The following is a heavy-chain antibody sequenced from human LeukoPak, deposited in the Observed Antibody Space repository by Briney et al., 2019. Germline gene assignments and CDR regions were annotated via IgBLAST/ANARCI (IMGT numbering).Heavy chain of an antibody. CDR3: ARESGSYYGYFDY. CDR1: GYRFTNYW. CDR2: IYPGDSDT. Sequence: GESLKISCKGSGYRFTNYWIGRVRQMPGKGLEWMGIIYPGDSDTRYSPSFQGQVTISADKSISTAYLQWSSLKASDSAMYYCARESGSYYGYFDYWGQGTLVTVSS. D-gene: IGHD1-26*01. V-gene: IGHV5-51*01. J-gene: IGHJ4*02.